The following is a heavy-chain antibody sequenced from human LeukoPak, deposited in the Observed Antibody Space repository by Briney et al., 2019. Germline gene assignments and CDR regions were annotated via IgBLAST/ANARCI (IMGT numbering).Heavy chain of an antibody. V-gene: IGHV1-2*03. D-gene: IGHD3-22*01. Sequence: LGASVKVSCKASGYTFTGYYMHWVRQAPGQGLEWMGWINPNSGGTNYAQKFQGRVTMTRDTSISTAYMELSRLRSDDTAVYYCARGFRYYYDSSGYFWVWFDPWGQGTLVTVSS. J-gene: IGHJ5*02. CDR3: ARGFRYYYDSSGYFWVWFDP. CDR2: INPNSGGT. CDR1: GYTFTGYY.